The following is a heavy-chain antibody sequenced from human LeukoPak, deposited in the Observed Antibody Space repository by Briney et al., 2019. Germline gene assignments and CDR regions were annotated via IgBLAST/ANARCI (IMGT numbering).Heavy chain of an antibody. CDR1: GDSITRSSDY. Sequence: SETLSLTCTVSGDSITRSSDYWGWIRQPPGKGPEWIGSVYYIGSTFYNPSLKSRLTISIDTSKNQFSLKLRSVTAADTAVYYCAREDAEQMDNFFDIWGQGTMVTVSS. CDR3: AREDAEQMDNFFDI. D-gene: IGHD5-24*01. V-gene: IGHV4-39*07. CDR2: VYYIGST. J-gene: IGHJ3*02.